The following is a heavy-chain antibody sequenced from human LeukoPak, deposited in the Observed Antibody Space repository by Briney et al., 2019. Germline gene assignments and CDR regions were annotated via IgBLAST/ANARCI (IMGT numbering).Heavy chain of an antibody. J-gene: IGHJ5*02. V-gene: IGHV3-30*03. CDR1: GFTFSSYG. CDR3: AAVAEGFDP. CDR2: ISSDGENK. Sequence: GGSLRLSCAASGFTFSSYGMHWVRQAPGKGLEWVAVISSDGENKYYADFAKGRFSISRDNSKNILYVQMNSLRVEDTAVYYCAAVAEGFDPWGQGTLVTVSS. D-gene: IGHD6-19*01.